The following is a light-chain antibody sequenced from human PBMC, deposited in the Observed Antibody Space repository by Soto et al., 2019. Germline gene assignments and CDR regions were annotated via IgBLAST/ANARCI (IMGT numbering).Light chain of an antibody. Sequence: QSVLTQPPSASGSPGQSVTISCTGTSSDVGGYNYVSWYQQHPGKAPKLMLYEVSKRPSGVPDRFSGSKSGNTASLTVSGLQAEDEADYYCSSYAGSNKVVFGGGTKVTVL. CDR2: EVS. V-gene: IGLV2-8*01. J-gene: IGLJ2*01. CDR1: SSDVGGYNY. CDR3: SSYAGSNKVV.